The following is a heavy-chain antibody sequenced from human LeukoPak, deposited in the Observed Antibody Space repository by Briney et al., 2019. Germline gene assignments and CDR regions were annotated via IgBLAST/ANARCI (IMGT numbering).Heavy chain of an antibody. CDR1: GFTFSSYS. J-gene: IGHJ4*02. Sequence: GGSLRLSCAASGFTFSSYSMNWVRQAPGKGLEWVSAISGSGGSTYYADSVKGRFTISRDNSKNTLYLQMNSLRAEDTAVYYCAPLGVTTWLDYWGQGTLVTVSS. CDR3: APLGVTTWLDY. V-gene: IGHV3-23*01. CDR2: ISGSGGST. D-gene: IGHD4-17*01.